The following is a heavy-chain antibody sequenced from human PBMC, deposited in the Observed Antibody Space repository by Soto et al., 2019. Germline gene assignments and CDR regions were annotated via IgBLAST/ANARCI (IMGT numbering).Heavy chain of an antibody. V-gene: IGHV4-34*01. CDR1: GGSFSGYY. J-gene: IGHJ4*02. D-gene: IGHD2-8*02. Sequence: PSETLSLTCAVYGGSFSGYYWTWIRQPPGTGLEWIGEINPGGSTYYNPSLKSRVTISVDTSKNQFSLKLTSVTAADTAVYYCAREKITGLFDYWGQGTLVTVSS. CDR2: INPGGST. CDR3: AREKITGLFDY.